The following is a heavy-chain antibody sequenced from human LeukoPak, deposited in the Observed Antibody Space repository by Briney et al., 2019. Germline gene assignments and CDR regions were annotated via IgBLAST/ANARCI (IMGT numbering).Heavy chain of an antibody. J-gene: IGHJ4*02. CDR3: ARKPMGATHFDY. Sequence: SVKVSCKASRGTFSSSAISWVRQAPGQGLEWMGGIIPIFGTANYAQKFQGRVTIIADEPTSTAYMELSSLRSEDTAVYYCARKPMGATHFDYWGQGTLVTVSS. D-gene: IGHD1-26*01. CDR1: RGTFSSSA. V-gene: IGHV1-69*01. CDR2: IIPIFGTA.